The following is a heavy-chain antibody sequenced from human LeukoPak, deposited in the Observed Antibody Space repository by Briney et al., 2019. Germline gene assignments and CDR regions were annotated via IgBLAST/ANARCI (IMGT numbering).Heavy chain of an antibody. D-gene: IGHD5-12*01. CDR2: INPSGGST. CDR3: ARGGWGGYAQDWYFDL. CDR1: GYTFTSYY. Sequence: ASVKVSCKASGYTFTSYYMHWVRQAPGQGLEWMGIINPSGGSTNYAQKFQGRVTMTRDTSTSTVHMELSSLRSEDTAVYYCARGGWGGYAQDWYFDLWGRGTLVTVSS. J-gene: IGHJ2*01. V-gene: IGHV1-46*01.